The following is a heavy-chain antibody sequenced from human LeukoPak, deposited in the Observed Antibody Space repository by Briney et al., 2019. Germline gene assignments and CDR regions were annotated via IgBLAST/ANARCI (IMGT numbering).Heavy chain of an antibody. Sequence: SETLSLTCTVSGGSISSGGYYWSWIRQHPGKGLEWIGYIYYSGSTYYNPSLKSRVTISVDTSKNQFSLKLSSVTAADTAVYYCARVTVEQNWFDPWGQGTLVTVSS. CDR2: IYYSGST. CDR1: GGSISSGGYY. D-gene: IGHD1/OR15-1a*01. J-gene: IGHJ5*02. CDR3: ARVTVEQNWFDP. V-gene: IGHV4-31*03.